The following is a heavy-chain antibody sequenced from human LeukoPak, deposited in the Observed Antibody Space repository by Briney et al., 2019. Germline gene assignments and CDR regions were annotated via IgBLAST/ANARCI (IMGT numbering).Heavy chain of an antibody. CDR1: GFTFSSYA. Sequence: GGSLRLSFAASGFTFSSYAMTWVRQAPGKGLEGVSAISDSGGSTDYADSVKGRFTISRDNSKNTLYLQMNSLRAEDTAVYYCAKAVISGHYFLDYWGQGTLVTVSS. CDR3: AKAVISGHYFLDY. J-gene: IGHJ4*02. D-gene: IGHD3-22*01. V-gene: IGHV3-23*01. CDR2: ISDSGGST.